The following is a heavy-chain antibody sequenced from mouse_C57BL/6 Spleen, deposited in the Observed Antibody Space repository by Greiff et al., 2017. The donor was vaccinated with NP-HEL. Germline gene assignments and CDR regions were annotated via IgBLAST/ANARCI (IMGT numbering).Heavy chain of an antibody. CDR3: TSPSTVVAPYYFDY. V-gene: IGHV1-5*01. Sequence: VQLKESGTVLARPGASVKMSCKTSGYTFTSYWMHWVKQRPGQGLEWIGAIYPGNSDTSYNQKFKGKAKLTAVTSASTAYMELSSLTNEDSAVYYCTSPSTVVAPYYFDYWGQGTTLTVSS. CDR2: IYPGNSDT. J-gene: IGHJ2*01. D-gene: IGHD1-1*01. CDR1: GYTFTSYW.